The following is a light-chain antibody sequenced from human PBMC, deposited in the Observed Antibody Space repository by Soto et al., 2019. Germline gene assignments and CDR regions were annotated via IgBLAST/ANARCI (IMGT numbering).Light chain of an antibody. CDR3: QQYGSSPFT. V-gene: IGKV3-20*01. Sequence: EIVLTQSPGTLSLSPGERATLSCRASQSVSSSYLAWYQQKPGQAPRLLIYGASSRATGIPDRFSGSGSGTDVSLTVSRLEPEDSAVYYCQQYGSSPFTFGPGTKVDIK. J-gene: IGKJ3*01. CDR2: GAS. CDR1: QSVSSSY.